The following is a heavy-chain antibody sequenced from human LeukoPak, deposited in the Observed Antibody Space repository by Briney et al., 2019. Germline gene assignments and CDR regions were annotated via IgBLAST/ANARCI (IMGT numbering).Heavy chain of an antibody. D-gene: IGHD1-26*01. V-gene: IGHV4-4*02. CDR2: IYHSGST. J-gene: IGHJ4*02. CDR3: AREGLVGATSGY. CDR1: GGSISSSNW. Sequence: SGTLSLTCAVSGGSISSSNWWSWVRQPPGQGLVWIGEIYHSGSTNYNPSLKSRVTISVDTSKNQFSLKLSSVTAADTAVYYCAREGLVGATSGYWGQGTLVTVSS.